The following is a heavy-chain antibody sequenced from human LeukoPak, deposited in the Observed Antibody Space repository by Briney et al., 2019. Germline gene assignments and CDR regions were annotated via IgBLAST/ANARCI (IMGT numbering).Heavy chain of an antibody. J-gene: IGHJ5*02. Sequence: SETLSLTCSVSGGSISSGSYYWGWIRQPPGKGLQWIGNIYYTGSTYYNPSLKSRVTISVDTSKNQFSLKLSSVTAADTAVYYCARFGRKMTAVKRGPNWFDPWGQGTLVTVSS. V-gene: IGHV4-39*07. CDR1: GGSISSGSYY. D-gene: IGHD4-17*01. CDR3: ARFGRKMTAVKRGPNWFDP. CDR2: IYYTGST.